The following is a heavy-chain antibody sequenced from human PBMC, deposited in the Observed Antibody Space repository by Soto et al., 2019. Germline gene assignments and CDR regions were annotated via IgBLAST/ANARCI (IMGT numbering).Heavy chain of an antibody. J-gene: IGHJ4*02. Sequence: PSETLSLTCAVYGGSFSDWYWSWIRQPPGKRLEWIGETNRSGRSTYSPSLMSRVTLSIDTSNNQFSLKLTSVTAADTAVYYCVRGVSWSRGSVDFWGPGTLVTVSS. CDR2: TNRSGRS. V-gene: IGHV4-34*01. CDR3: VRGVSWSRGSVDF. D-gene: IGHD1-26*01. CDR1: GGSFSDWY.